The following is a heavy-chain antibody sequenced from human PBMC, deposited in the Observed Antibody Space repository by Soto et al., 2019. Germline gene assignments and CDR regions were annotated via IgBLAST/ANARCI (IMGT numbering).Heavy chain of an antibody. V-gene: IGHV4-39*02. CDR1: GGSISSSSYY. J-gene: IGHJ4*02. D-gene: IGHD3-3*01. CDR2: IYYSGST. CDR3: ARENYDFWSGYLPYYFDY. Sequence: SETLSLTCTVSGGSISSSSYYWGWIRQPPGKGLEWIGSIYYSGSTYYNPSLKSRVTISVDTSKNQFSLKLSSVTAADTAVYYCARENYDFWSGYLPYYFDYWGQGTLVTVSS.